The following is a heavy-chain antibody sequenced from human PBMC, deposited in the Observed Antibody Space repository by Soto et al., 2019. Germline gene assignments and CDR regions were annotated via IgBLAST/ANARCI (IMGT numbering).Heavy chain of an antibody. CDR2: IYSGGTT. Sequence: EVQLLESGGGLVRPGGSLRLSCAASGFTVSSNYMSWVRQDPGKGLEWVSVIYSGGTTYYADSVRGRFTISKDNSKNTLYLQMNSLRPEDTAVYYCARDLRLVGFGEFDLWGRGTLVTVSS. V-gene: IGHV3-53*04. CDR3: ARDLRLVGFGEFDL. D-gene: IGHD3-10*01. CDR1: GFTVSSNY. J-gene: IGHJ2*01.